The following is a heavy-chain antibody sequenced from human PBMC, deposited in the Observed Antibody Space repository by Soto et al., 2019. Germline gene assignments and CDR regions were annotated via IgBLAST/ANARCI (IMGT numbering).Heavy chain of an antibody. V-gene: IGHV3-11*01. CDR2: IDSGDGTT. CDR3: VRPYYSSSWFPFDR. Sequence: QVQLVESGGGLVKPGGSLRLSCTGSGFDFGDYYMSWIRQAPGKGLEWVSYIDSGDGTTYYTDSVKGRFTISRDNAKKTVYLQMSSLRVEDTALYYCVRPYYSSSWFPFDRWVQGALVTVSA. D-gene: IGHD6-13*01. J-gene: IGHJ4*02. CDR1: GFDFGDYY.